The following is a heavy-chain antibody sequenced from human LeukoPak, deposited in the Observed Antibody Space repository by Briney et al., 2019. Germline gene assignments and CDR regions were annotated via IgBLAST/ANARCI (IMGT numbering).Heavy chain of an antibody. CDR2: IYYSGST. CDR1: GGSISSSSYY. V-gene: IGHV4-39*07. D-gene: IGHD6-19*01. Sequence: QPSETLSLTCTVSGGSISSSSYYWGWIRQPPGKGLEWIGSIYYSGSTYYNPSLKSRVTISVDTSKNQFSLKLSSVTAADTAVYYCARDGSYSSGWYGYWGQGTLVTVSS. CDR3: ARDGSYSSGWYGY. J-gene: IGHJ4*02.